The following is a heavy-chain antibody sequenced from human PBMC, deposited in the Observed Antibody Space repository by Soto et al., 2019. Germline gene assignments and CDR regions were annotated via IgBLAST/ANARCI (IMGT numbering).Heavy chain of an antibody. J-gene: IGHJ4*02. CDR2: IYYRGST. CDR3: ARDRRGSSGWAIFDY. CDR1: GGSISSGGYY. D-gene: IGHD6-19*01. Sequence: TLSLTCTVSGGSISSGGYYWSWIRQHPGKGLEWIGYIYYRGSTYYNPSLKSRVTISVDTSKNQFSLKLSSVTAADTAVYYCARDRRGSSGWAIFDYWGQGTLVPSPQ. V-gene: IGHV4-31*03.